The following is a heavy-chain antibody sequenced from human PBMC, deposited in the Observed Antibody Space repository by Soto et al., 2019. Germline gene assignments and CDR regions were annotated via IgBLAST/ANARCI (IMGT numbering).Heavy chain of an antibody. Sequence: GASVKVSCKASGHIFTGNYMHWVRQAPGQGLEYMGWINPNNGATNYAQNFQGRVTMTWDTSISTAYMEVRRLRSDDTAVYYCAPHYPDSSGYFDHWGQGTLVTVS. CDR2: INPNNGAT. D-gene: IGHD3-22*01. CDR3: APHYPDSSGYFDH. J-gene: IGHJ4*02. CDR1: GHIFTGNY. V-gene: IGHV1-2*02.